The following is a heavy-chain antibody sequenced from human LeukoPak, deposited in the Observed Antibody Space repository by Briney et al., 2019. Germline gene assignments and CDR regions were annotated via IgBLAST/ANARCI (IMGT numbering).Heavy chain of an antibody. CDR3: AKDIDWLAFED. V-gene: IGHV3-23*01. J-gene: IGHJ4*02. D-gene: IGHD6-19*01. CDR1: GFTFSSYG. Sequence: GGSLRLSCAASGFTFSSYGMSWVRQAPGKGLEWVSTISGSAGSTYYADSVKGRFTISRDNSKNTLFLQMNSLRAEDTAVYYCAKDIDWLAFEDWGQGTLVTVSS. CDR2: ISGSAGST.